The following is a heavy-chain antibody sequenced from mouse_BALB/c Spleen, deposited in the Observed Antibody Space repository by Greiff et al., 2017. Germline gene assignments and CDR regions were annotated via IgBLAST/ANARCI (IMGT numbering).Heavy chain of an antibody. D-gene: IGHD1-2*01. CDR2: ISSGGST. Sequence: DVKLVESGGGLVKPGGSLKLSCAASGFTFSSYAMSWVRQTPEKRLEWVASISSGGSTYYPDSVKGRFTISRDNARNILSLQMSSLRSEDTAMYYCARGYGFLAYWGQGTLVTVSA. CDR1: GFTFSSYA. J-gene: IGHJ3*01. V-gene: IGHV5-6-5*01. CDR3: ARGYGFLAY.